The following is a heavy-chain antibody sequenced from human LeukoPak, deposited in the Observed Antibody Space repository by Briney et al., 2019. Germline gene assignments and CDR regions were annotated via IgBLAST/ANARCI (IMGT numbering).Heavy chain of an antibody. J-gene: IGHJ5*01. D-gene: IGHD6-19*01. CDR1: GFTFSSYG. Sequence: PGGSLRLSCAASGFTFSSYGMHWVRQAPGKGLEWVAVISYDGSNNDYADSVKGRFTISRDNSKNTLYLQMNSLRAEDTAMYYCAKRNGYSSGWFDYWGQGTLVTVSS. V-gene: IGHV3-30*18. CDR3: AKRNGYSSGWFDY. CDR2: ISYDGSNN.